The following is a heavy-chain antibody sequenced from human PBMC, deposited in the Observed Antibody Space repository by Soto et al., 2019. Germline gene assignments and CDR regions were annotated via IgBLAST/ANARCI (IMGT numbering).Heavy chain of an antibody. D-gene: IGHD5-12*01. CDR3: ARATRWLPLDY. V-gene: IGHV4-34*01. J-gene: IGHJ4*02. CDR1: GGSFSGYY. CDR2: INHSGST. Sequence: QVQLQQWGAGLLKPSETLSLTCAVYGGSFSGYYWSWIRQPPGKGLEWIGEINHSGSTNYNPSLKSRATISVDTSKNQFSLKLSSVTAADTAVYYCARATRWLPLDYWGQGTLVTVSS.